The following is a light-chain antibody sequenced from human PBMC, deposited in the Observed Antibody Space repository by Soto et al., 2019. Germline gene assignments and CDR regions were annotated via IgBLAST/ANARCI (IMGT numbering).Light chain of an antibody. CDR1: QSVSSY. Sequence: EIVLTQSPATLSLSPGERATLSYRTSQSVSSYLAWYQQKPGRAPRLLIYDASNRATGIPARFIGSGSVTDFTLTISSLEPEDFAVYYGQQRSNWPITFGQGTRLEIK. CDR2: DAS. J-gene: IGKJ5*01. CDR3: QQRSNWPIT. V-gene: IGKV3-11*01.